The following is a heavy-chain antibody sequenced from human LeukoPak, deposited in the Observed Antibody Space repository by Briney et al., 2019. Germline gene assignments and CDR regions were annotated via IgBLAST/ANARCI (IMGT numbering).Heavy chain of an antibody. D-gene: IGHD6-6*01. CDR3: ARGPSDYFDY. CDR1: GGSISSYY. J-gene: IGHJ4*02. Sequence: KPSETLSLTCTVSGGSISSYYWSWIRQPPGKGLEWIGYIYYSGSTNYNPSLKSRVTISVDTSKNQFSLKLSSVTAADTAVYYCARGPSDYFDYWGQGTLVTVSS. CDR2: IYYSGST. V-gene: IGHV4-59*12.